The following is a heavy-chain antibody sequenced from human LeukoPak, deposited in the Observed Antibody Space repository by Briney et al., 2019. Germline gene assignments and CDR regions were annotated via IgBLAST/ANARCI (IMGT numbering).Heavy chain of an antibody. Sequence: SETLSLTCTVSGGSISSYDWSWIRQPPGKGLEWIGYIYYSGSTNYNPSLKSRVTVSVDTSKNQFSLKLSSVTAADTAVYYCARDLSYGDRFWYFDLWGRGTLVTVSS. CDR3: ARDLSYGDRFWYFDL. CDR2: IYYSGST. D-gene: IGHD4-17*01. J-gene: IGHJ2*01. CDR1: GGSISSYD. V-gene: IGHV4-59*01.